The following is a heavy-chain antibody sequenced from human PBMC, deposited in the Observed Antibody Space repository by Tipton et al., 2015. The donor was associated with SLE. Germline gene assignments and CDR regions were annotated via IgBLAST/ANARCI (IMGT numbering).Heavy chain of an antibody. J-gene: IGHJ4*02. CDR1: GFTFSSYP. CDR3: AKDRSTYYYGSAFDD. Sequence: SLRLSCAASGFTFSSYPMHWVRQAPGKGLEWVAVISNDGSNKYFGDSVRGRFTISRDNSENTVYLQMNSLRGEDTAMYYCAKDRSTYYYGSAFDDWGRGTLVSVSS. V-gene: IGHV3-30*04. D-gene: IGHD3-10*01. CDR2: ISNDGSNK.